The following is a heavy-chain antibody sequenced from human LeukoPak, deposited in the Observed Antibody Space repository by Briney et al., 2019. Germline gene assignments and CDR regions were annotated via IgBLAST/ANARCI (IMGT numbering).Heavy chain of an antibody. J-gene: IGHJ6*03. CDR1: GFTFSSYS. Sequence: PGGSLRLSCAASGFTFSSYSMNWVRQAPGKGLEWVSSISSSSSYIYYADSVKGRFTISRDNAKNSLYLQMNSLRAEDTAVYYCARGTKYYDFWSGHTYHYYMDVWGKGTTVTVSS. CDR3: ARGTKYYDFWSGHTYHYYMDV. D-gene: IGHD3-3*01. CDR2: ISSSSSYI. V-gene: IGHV3-21*01.